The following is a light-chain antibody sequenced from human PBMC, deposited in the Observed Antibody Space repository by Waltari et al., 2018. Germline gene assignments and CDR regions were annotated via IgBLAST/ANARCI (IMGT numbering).Light chain of an antibody. CDR2: DAS. CDR3: QQRSNWPMST. CDR1: QSVGTF. J-gene: IGKJ2*01. Sequence: EIVLTQSPATLSVSSGESATLSCRASQSVGTFLAWFQQKPGQAPRLLIYDASKRATGIPARFSGSGSGTDFSLPIRTLVPQDFAIYYCQQRSNWPMSTFGQGTKLEI. V-gene: IGKV3-11*01.